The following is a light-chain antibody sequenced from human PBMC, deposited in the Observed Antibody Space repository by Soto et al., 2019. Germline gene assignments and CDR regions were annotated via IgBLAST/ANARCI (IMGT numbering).Light chain of an antibody. CDR2: EVS. V-gene: IGLV2-14*01. CDR1: SSDVGGYNY. Sequence: QSALTQPASVSGSPGQSITISCTGTSSDVGGYNYVSWYQQHPGKAPKLMIYEVSNRPSGVSNRFSRSKSGNTASLTVFGFQAEDESVNYCSSYTSSSTWVFGGGTKVTVL. J-gene: IGLJ3*02. CDR3: SSYTSSSTWV.